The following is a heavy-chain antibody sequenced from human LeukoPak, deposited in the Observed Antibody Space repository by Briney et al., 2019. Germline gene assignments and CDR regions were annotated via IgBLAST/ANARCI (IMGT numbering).Heavy chain of an antibody. V-gene: IGHV4-39*07. CDR1: GGSISSSSYY. Sequence: SETLSLTCTVSGGSISSSSYYWGWIRQPPGKGLEWIGSIYYSGSTYYNPSLKSRVTISVDTSKNQFSLKLSSVTAADTAVYYCAREPAAVEYYFDYWGQGTLVTVSS. CDR3: AREPAAVEYYFDY. J-gene: IGHJ4*02. D-gene: IGHD2-2*01. CDR2: IYYSGST.